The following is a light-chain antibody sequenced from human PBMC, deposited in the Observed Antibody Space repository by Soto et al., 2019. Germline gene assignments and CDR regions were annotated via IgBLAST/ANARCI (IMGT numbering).Light chain of an antibody. CDR3: QQAYSFPIT. Sequence: SSVCASVGDRVNITSRASQDIAGYLAWHPHKPGRTPELLIHGASRLQSGVPARFSGSGSGTDFTLSINSLQPEDFATYYCQQAYSFPITFGQGTRLEI. CDR2: GAS. J-gene: IGKJ5*01. CDR1: QDIAGY. V-gene: IGKV1D-12*01.